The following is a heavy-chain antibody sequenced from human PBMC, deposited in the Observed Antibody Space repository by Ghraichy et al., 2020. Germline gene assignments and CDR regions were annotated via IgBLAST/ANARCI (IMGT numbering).Heavy chain of an antibody. D-gene: IGHD3-9*01. CDR2: ISSSSSTI. V-gene: IGHV3-48*02. CDR1: GFTFSSYS. Sequence: GGSLRLSCAASGFTFSSYSMNWVRQAPGKGLEWVSYISSSSSTIYYADSVKGRFTISRDNAKNSLYLQMNSLRDEDTAVYYCAIIDILTGYYTHIPFDYWGQGTLVTVSS. CDR3: AIIDILTGYYTHIPFDY. J-gene: IGHJ4*02.